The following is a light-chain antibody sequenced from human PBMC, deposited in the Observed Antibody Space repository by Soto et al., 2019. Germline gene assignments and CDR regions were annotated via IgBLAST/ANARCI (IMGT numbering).Light chain of an antibody. Sequence: QSVLTQPASVSGSPGQSITISCTGTSSDVGGYNYVSWYQQHPGKAPKLMIYEVSNRPSGVSNRFSGSKSGNTASLTISGLQAEDEADYYCSSYTSSTVVFGGGTHLTVL. J-gene: IGLJ2*01. CDR2: EVS. CDR3: SSYTSSTVV. V-gene: IGLV2-14*01. CDR1: SSDVGGYNY.